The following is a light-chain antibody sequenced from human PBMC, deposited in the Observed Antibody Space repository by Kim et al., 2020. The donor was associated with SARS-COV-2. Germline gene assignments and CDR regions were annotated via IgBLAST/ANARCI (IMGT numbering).Light chain of an antibody. V-gene: IGLV3-1*01. CDR1: KLSKTY. CDR2: QDT. CDR3: QAWDGSSVV. J-gene: IGLJ2*01. Sequence: SYELTQPPSVSVSPGQTASITCSGEKLSKTYVCWYYQRPGQSPILIIYQDTKRPSGIPERFSGSTSGNKATLTISGTQAMDEADYYCQAWDGSSVVFGGGTQLTVL.